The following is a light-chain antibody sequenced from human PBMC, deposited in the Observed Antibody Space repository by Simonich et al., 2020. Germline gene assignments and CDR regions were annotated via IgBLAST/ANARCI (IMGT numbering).Light chain of an antibody. Sequence: DIVMTQSPDSLAGSLGERATINCKSSQSVLYSSNNKNYLTWYQRKPGQPPKLLIYWASTRESGVPDLFSGGGSGTDFTLTISSLQPEDFATYYCQQLNSYPFFGPGTKVDIK. J-gene: IGKJ3*01. CDR2: WAS. CDR1: QSVLYSSNNKNY. V-gene: IGKV4-1*01. CDR3: QQLNSYPF.